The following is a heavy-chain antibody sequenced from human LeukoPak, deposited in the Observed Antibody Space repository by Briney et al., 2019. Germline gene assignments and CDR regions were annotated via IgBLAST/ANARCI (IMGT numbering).Heavy chain of an antibody. V-gene: IGHV3-7*01. D-gene: IGHD6-13*01. CDR1: GFTFSYYW. CDR3: AKDDNSWSLDY. J-gene: IGHJ4*02. CDR2: INQDGSQK. Sequence: PGGSLTLSCAPSGFTFSYYWMSWVRQAPGKGLERVASINQDGSQKYYGDSVKGRFTISRENAKNSLYLQINSLRAEDTAFYYCAKDDNSWSLDYWGQGTLVTVSS.